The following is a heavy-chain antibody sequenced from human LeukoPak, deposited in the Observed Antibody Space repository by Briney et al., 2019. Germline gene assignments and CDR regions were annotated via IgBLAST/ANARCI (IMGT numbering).Heavy chain of an antibody. CDR2: IYYSGST. V-gene: IGHV4-59*08. J-gene: IGHJ5*02. CDR3: ARYVAADPSVGWFDP. CDR1: GGSISSYY. D-gene: IGHD6-13*01. Sequence: SETLSLTCTVSGGSISSYYWGWIRQPPGKGLEWIGSIYYSGSTNYNPSLKSRVTISVDTSKNQFSLKLSSVTAADTAVYYCARYVAADPSVGWFDPWGQGTLVTVSS.